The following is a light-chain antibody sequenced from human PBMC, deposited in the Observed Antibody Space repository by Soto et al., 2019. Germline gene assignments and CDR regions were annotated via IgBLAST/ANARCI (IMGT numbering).Light chain of an antibody. V-gene: IGKV1-9*01. CDR3: QYLNSFPLT. J-gene: IGKJ4*01. CDR2: LAS. Sequence: IQLTQSPSSLSASVGDRVTLTCRASQVISKYLGWYQQKPGTAPKLLIYLASTLQGGVPSRFSGSGSGTDFSLTISSLQPEDVATYYCQYLNSFPLTFGGGTKVEIK. CDR1: QVISKY.